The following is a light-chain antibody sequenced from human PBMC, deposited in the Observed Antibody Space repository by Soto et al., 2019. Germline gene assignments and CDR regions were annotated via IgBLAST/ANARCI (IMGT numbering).Light chain of an antibody. Sequence: QTVVTQEPSFSVSPGGTVTLTCGLSSGSVSTSHFPNWYQQTPGQPPRTLIYGTKTRSSGVPDRFSGSILGIRAALTITGAQADDESDYYCGLYVGSGIWVFGGGTQLTVL. J-gene: IGLJ3*02. V-gene: IGLV8-61*01. CDR3: GLYVGSGIWV. CDR1: SGSVSTSHF. CDR2: GTK.